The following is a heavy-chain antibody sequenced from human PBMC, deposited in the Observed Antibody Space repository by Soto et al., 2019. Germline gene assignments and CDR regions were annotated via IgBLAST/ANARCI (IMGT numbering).Heavy chain of an antibody. D-gene: IGHD2-21*02. CDR1: GFTFDDYA. CDR3: AKSACGGDCYSDY. Sequence: GGSLRLSCAASGFTFDDYAMHWVRQAPGKGLEWVSGISWNSGSIGYADSVKGRFTISRDNAKNSLYLQMNSLRAEDTALYYCAKSACGGDCYSDYWGQGTLVTVSS. J-gene: IGHJ4*02. V-gene: IGHV3-9*01. CDR2: ISWNSGSI.